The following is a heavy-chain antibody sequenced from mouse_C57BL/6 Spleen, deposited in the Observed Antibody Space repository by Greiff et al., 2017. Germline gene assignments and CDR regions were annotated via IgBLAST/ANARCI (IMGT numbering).Heavy chain of an antibody. J-gene: IGHJ2*01. D-gene: IGHD2-13*01. V-gene: IGHV5-6*01. CDR2: ISSGGSYT. Sequence: EVQVVESGGDLVKPGGSLKLSCAASGFTFSSYGMSWVRQTPDKRLEWVATISSGGSYTYYPDSVKGRFTISRDNAKNTLYLQMSSLKSEDTAMYYCARHDSYYFDYWGQGTTLTVSS. CDR3: ARHDSYYFDY. CDR1: GFTFSSYG.